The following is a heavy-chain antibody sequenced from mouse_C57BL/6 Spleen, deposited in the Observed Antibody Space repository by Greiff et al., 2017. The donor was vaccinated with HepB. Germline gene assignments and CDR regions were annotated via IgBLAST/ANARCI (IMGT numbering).Heavy chain of an antibody. Sequence: VQLKQSGPVLVKPGASVKMSCKASGYTFTDYYMNWVKQSHGKSLEWIGVINPYNGGTSYNQKFKGKATLTVDKSSSTAYMELNSLTSEDSAVYYCAREIYYDYDGFAYWGQGTLVTVSA. V-gene: IGHV1-19*01. CDR2: INPYNGGT. CDR1: GYTFTDYY. CDR3: AREIYYDYDGFAY. D-gene: IGHD2-4*01. J-gene: IGHJ3*01.